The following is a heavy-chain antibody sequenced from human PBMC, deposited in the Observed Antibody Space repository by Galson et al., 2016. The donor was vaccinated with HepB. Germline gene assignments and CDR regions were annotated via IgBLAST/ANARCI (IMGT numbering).Heavy chain of an antibody. Sequence: QSGAEVTKPGESLRISCKGSGYSFTSYWISWVRQMPGKGLEWMGRIDPSDSYTNYSPSFQGHVTISADKSISTAYLQWSSLKASDTAMYYCARHRRRANNYYDSSVGAFDIWGQGTMVTVSS. V-gene: IGHV5-10-1*01. D-gene: IGHD3-22*01. J-gene: IGHJ3*02. CDR2: IDPSDSYT. CDR1: GYSFTSYW. CDR3: ARHRRRANNYYDSSVGAFDI.